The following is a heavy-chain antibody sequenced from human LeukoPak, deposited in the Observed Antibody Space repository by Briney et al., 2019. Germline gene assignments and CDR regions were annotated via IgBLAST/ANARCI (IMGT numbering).Heavy chain of an antibody. J-gene: IGHJ3*02. CDR2: IYPGDSDT. CDR3: ARSYSNWPDGYGI. V-gene: IGHV5-51*01. D-gene: IGHD1-1*01. Sequence: GESLRISSKGSGCSFTSNWIGWVRQMPGKGLEWMGIIYPGDSDTRYSPSFQGQVTISADKSISTAYLQWSSLKASDTTMFYCARSYSNWPDGYGIWGQGTMVTVSS. CDR1: GCSFTSNW.